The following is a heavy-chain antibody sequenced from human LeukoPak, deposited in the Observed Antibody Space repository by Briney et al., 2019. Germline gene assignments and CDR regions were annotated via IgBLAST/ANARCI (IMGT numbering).Heavy chain of an antibody. CDR2: IYHSGST. V-gene: IGHV4-30-2*01. Sequence: PSQTLSLTCAVSGGSISSGGYSWSWIRQPPGKGLEWIGYIYHSGSTYYNPSLKSRVTISVDRSKNQFSLKLSSMTAADTAVYYCARGYCSGGSCYFAPYYYGMDVWGKGTTVTVSS. CDR1: GGSISSGGYS. J-gene: IGHJ6*04. CDR3: ARGYCSGGSCYFAPYYYGMDV. D-gene: IGHD2-15*01.